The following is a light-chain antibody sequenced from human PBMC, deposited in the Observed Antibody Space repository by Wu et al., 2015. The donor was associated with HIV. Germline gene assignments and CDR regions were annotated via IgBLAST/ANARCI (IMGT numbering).Light chain of an antibody. Sequence: VGDRVTTHLPAESVMLIPGWPGINKRTGKAPKLLIYKASSLENGVPSRFSGSGSGTEFALTISSLQPDDFATYYCQQYDRYPLTFGPGTKVHI. CDR1: VMLIPG. CDR3: QQYDRYPLT. V-gene: IGKV1-5*03. CDR2: KAS. J-gene: IGKJ3*01.